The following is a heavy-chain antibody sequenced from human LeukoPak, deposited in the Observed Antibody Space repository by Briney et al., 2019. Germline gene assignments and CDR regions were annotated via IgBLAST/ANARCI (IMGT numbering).Heavy chain of an antibody. CDR1: GYSFTSND. D-gene: IGHD1-26*01. CDR3: ARGRNGVTTAY. CDR2: MNPNSGNT. J-gene: IGHJ4*02. Sequence: GASVKVSCKASGYSFTSNDINWVRQATGQGLEWMGWMNPNSGNTGYAQKFQGRVTKTRNTSISTAYMELSSLRSEDTAVYYCARGRNGVTTAYWGQGTLVTVSS. V-gene: IGHV1-8*01.